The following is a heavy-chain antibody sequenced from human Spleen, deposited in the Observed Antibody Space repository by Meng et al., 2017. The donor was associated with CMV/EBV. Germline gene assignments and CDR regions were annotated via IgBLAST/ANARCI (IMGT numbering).Heavy chain of an antibody. CDR1: GGTFSSYA. D-gene: IGHD2-2*02. Sequence: SVKVSCKASGGTFSSYAISWVRQAPGQGLEWMGGIIPIFGTANYAQKFQGRVTITTDESTSTAYMELSSLRSEDTAVYYCARWGTGYCSSTSCYTRGGDAFDIWGQGTMVTVSS. CDR3: ARWGTGYCSSTSCYTRGGDAFDI. J-gene: IGHJ3*02. CDR2: IIPIFGTA. V-gene: IGHV1-69*05.